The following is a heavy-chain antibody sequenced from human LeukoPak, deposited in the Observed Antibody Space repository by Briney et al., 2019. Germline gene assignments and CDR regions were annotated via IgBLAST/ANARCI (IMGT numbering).Heavy chain of an antibody. J-gene: IGHJ4*02. Sequence: RESGPALVKPTQTLTLTCTFSGFSLSTSGMCVSWIRQPPGRALEWLARIDWDDDKYYSTSLKTRLTISKDTSKNQVVLTMTNMDPVDTATYYCARTPYSSLNFDYWGQGTLVTVSS. D-gene: IGHD6-6*01. V-gene: IGHV2-70*11. CDR2: IDWDDDK. CDR3: ARTPYSSLNFDY. CDR1: GFSLSTSGMC.